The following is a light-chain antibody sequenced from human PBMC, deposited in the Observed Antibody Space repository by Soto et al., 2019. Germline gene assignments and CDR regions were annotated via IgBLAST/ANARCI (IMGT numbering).Light chain of an antibody. V-gene: IGKV3-20*01. J-gene: IGKJ1*01. CDR2: GAS. Sequence: ELVLTHSPGTLSLSPGDRATLSCRASQSVSNNYLAWYQQKPGQAPRLLIYGASNRATGIPDRFSGSGSGTDFTLTISRMEPEEFAVYYCQQYGSSGTFGQRTKVDIK. CDR3: QQYGSSGT. CDR1: QSVSNNY.